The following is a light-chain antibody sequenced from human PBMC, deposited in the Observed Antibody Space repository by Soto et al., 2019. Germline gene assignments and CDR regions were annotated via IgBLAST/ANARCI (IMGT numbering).Light chain of an antibody. CDR1: HSISGS. V-gene: IGKV1-5*03. CDR3: QQYNDFPLT. CDR2: RAS. J-gene: IGKJ4*01. Sequence: DVQMTQSPSTLSAAVGDRVTITCRASHSISGSLAWYQQKPGKAPKLLIYRASNLDIGVPSRFSGSGSETEFSLTISTLLLDDFAIYYCQQYNDFPLTFGGGTRLE.